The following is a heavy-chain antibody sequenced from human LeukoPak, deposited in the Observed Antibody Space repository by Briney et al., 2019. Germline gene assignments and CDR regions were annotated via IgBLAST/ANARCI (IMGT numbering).Heavy chain of an antibody. CDR2: IYTSGST. D-gene: IGHD6-19*01. J-gene: IGHJ4*02. CDR1: GGSISSYY. Sequence: PSETLSLTCTVSGGSISSYYWSWIRQPAGKGLEWIGRIYTSGSTDYNPSLKSRVTMSVDTSKNQFSLKLSSVTAADTAVYYCARDDGSSVAGTHFDYWGQGTLVTVSS. V-gene: IGHV4-4*07. CDR3: ARDDGSSVAGTHFDY.